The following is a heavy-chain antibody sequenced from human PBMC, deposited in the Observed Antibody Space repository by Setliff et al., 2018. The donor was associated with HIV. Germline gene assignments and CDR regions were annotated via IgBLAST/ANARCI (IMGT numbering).Heavy chain of an antibody. CDR3: ARGDPRAVTLPNPFY. J-gene: IGHJ4*02. CDR2: INPSDDST. Sequence: ASVKVSCKASGYTFTSYYIHWVRQAPGQGLEWLGVINPSDDSTNSPQKFQGKVPMTRDTSTSTVHMELSSLTSDDTAVYYCARGDPRAVTLPNPFYWGQGTLVTSPQ. V-gene: IGHV1-46*01. CDR1: GYTFTSYY. D-gene: IGHD3-10*01.